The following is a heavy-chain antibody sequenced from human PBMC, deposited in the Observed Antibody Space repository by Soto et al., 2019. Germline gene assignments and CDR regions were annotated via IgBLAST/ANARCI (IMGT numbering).Heavy chain of an antibody. CDR1: GDSVSSYSAA. CDR3: AGTTSHYWYYMDV. Sequence: SQTLSLTCVISGDSVSSYSAAWNWIRQSPSRGLEWLGRTYYRTRWYYDYAVSVRSRITVNPDTSKNQFSLQLTSVTPEDTAVYYCAGTTSHYWYYMDVWDKGTTVTVSS. CDR2: TYYRTRWYY. D-gene: IGHD1-7*01. J-gene: IGHJ6*03. V-gene: IGHV6-1*01.